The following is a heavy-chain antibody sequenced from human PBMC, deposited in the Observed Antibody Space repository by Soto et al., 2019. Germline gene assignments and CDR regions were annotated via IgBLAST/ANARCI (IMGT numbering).Heavy chain of an antibody. CDR3: ARRLKREDYGMDV. CDR1: GYTFTSYY. CDR2: INPSGGST. V-gene: IGHV1-46*01. D-gene: IGHD1-26*01. Sequence: ASVKVSCKASGYTFTSYYMHWVRQAPGQGLEWMRIINPSGGSTSYAQKFQGRVTMTRDTSTSTVYMELSSLRSEDTAVYYCARRLKREDYGMDVWGQGTTVTVSS. J-gene: IGHJ6*02.